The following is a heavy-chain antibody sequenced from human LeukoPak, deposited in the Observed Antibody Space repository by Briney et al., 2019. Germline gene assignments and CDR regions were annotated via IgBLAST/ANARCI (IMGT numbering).Heavy chain of an antibody. V-gene: IGHV1-46*01. CDR2: INPSGGST. Sequence: ASVKVSCKASGYTFTSYYMHWVRQAPGQGLEWMGIINPSGGSTSYAQKFQGRVTMTRDMSASTVYMELSSLRSEDTAVYYCARDRIYDSSGSDFDYWGQGTLVTVSS. J-gene: IGHJ4*02. D-gene: IGHD3-22*01. CDR3: ARDRIYDSSGSDFDY. CDR1: GYTFTSYY.